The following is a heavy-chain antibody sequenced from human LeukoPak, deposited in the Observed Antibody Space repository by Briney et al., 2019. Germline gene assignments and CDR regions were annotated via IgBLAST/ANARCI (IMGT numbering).Heavy chain of an antibody. CDR2: ISSSSSYI. CDR1: GFTFSSYS. Sequence: GGSLRLSCAASGFTFSSYSMNWVRQAPGKGLEWVSSISSSSSYIYYADSVKGRFTISRDNAKNSLYLQMNSLRAEDTAVYYCARDGPRGWLAGGYFDYWGQGTLVTVSS. CDR3: ARDGPRGWLAGGYFDY. D-gene: IGHD3-10*01. V-gene: IGHV3-21*01. J-gene: IGHJ4*02.